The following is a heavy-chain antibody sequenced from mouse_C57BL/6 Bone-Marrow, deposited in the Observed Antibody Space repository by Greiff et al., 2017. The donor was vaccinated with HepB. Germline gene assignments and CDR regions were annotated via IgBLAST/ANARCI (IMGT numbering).Heavy chain of an antibody. D-gene: IGHD3-2*01. Sequence: DVKLVESGGDLVKPGGSLKLSCAASGFTFSSYGMSWVRQTPDKRLELVAIISSGGIYTYYPDSVKGRFTISRDDAKNTLYLQMSSLKSEDTAMYYCARGYDSDFDYWGQGTTLTVSS. V-gene: IGHV5-6*02. J-gene: IGHJ2*01. CDR3: ARGYDSDFDY. CDR2: ISSGGIYT. CDR1: GFTFSSYG.